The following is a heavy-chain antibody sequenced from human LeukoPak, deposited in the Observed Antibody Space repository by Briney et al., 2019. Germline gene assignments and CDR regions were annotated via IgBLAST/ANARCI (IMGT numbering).Heavy chain of an antibody. CDR3: ATSRFSGGLGRFDP. J-gene: IGHJ5*02. V-gene: IGHV4-39*07. Sequence: PSETLSLTCTVSGGSISSTTNYWGWIGQPPGMGLEWIGNSYHSGRTYYNPSLKGRVTMSIDTSKNQFSLKLNSVTAADTAIYYCATSRFSGGLGRFDPWGQGTLVTVSS. D-gene: IGHD3-10*01. CDR1: GGSISSTTNY. CDR2: SYHSGRT.